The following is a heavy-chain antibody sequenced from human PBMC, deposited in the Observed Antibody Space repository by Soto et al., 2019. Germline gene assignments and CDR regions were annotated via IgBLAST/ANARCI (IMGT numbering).Heavy chain of an antibody. CDR1: GGSFGGYY. Sequence: PSETLSLTCAVFGGSFGGYYGSWIRQPPGKGLEWIGEINHSGSTNYNPSLKSRVTISVDTSKNQFSLKLSSVTAADTAVYYCARRGHCSGGSCFPGGYYYYYMDVWGKGTTFTV. D-gene: IGHD2-15*01. CDR2: INHSGST. CDR3: ARRGHCSGGSCFPGGYYYYYMDV. V-gene: IGHV4-34*01. J-gene: IGHJ6*03.